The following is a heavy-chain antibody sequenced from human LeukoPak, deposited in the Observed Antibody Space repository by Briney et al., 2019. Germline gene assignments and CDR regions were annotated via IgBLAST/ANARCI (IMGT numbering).Heavy chain of an antibody. CDR2: IHYTGST. CDR3: ARGTRRYCSSTSCPTPFDY. CDR1: GGSISDNS. J-gene: IGHJ4*02. V-gene: IGHV4-59*08. D-gene: IGHD2-2*01. Sequence: PSATLSLTCSVSGGSISDNSWSWIRRPPGKGLEWIGHIHYTGSTDYNPPLKSRVTLSLDTPKSRFTLKVSSVTAADTAVYYCARGTRRYCSSTSCPTPFDYWGQGTLVTVSS.